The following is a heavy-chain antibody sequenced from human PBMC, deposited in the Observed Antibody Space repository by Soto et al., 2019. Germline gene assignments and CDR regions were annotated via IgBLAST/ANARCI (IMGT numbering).Heavy chain of an antibody. CDR3: TTGRDDLLY. V-gene: IGHV3-74*03. D-gene: IGHD1-26*01. CDR2: VNNDGTDT. J-gene: IGHJ4*02. CDR1: GFTFSNYW. Sequence: EVQLVESGGGLVQPGGSLRLSCAASGFTFSNYWMYWVRQAPGKGLVWVSRVNNDGTDTTHADSVKGRFTISRDNAENTLYLQMNSLRAEDTGMYFCTTGRDDLLYWGQGTLVTVSS.